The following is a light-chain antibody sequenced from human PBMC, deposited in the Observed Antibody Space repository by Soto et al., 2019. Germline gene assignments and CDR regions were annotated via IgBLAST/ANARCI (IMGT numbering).Light chain of an antibody. Sequence: QSVLTQPASVSGSPGQSITISCTVTSSDVGGYNFVTWYQQHPGKAPKLIICNVSERPSGVSNRFSGSKSGNTASLTIAGLQAEDEADYYCNSYTSSRTYVFGTGTKVTVL. V-gene: IGLV2-14*01. CDR1: SSDVGGYNF. CDR3: NSYTSSRTYV. CDR2: NVS. J-gene: IGLJ1*01.